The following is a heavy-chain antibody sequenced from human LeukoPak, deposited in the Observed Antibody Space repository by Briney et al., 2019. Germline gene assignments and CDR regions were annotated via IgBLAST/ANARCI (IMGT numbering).Heavy chain of an antibody. CDR3: AKKGCYDGSGYYMYYFDH. CDR2: ISGSGGTA. V-gene: IGHV3-23*01. Sequence: GGSLRLSCAASGFTFSIYAMSWVRQAPGKGLEWVSAISGSGGTAYYAVSVKGRFTISRDNSKNTLYLQMNSLRAEDTAVYYCAKKGCYDGSGYYMYYFDHWGQGTLVTVSS. D-gene: IGHD3-22*01. CDR1: GFTFSIYA. J-gene: IGHJ4*02.